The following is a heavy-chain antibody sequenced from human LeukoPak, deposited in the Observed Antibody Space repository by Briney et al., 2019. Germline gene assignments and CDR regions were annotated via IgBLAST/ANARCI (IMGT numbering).Heavy chain of an antibody. D-gene: IGHD2-2*01. J-gene: IGHJ4*02. Sequence: GGSLRLSCAASGFTVSSSYMTWVRQAPGKGLEWVSGISDSGGATYYVDSVKGRFTISRDNSKNTVYLQMNSLRAEDTAVYYCAKPVRDQLLCSNDYWGQGTLVTVSS. CDR3: AKPVRDQLLCSNDY. CDR1: GFTVSSSY. V-gene: IGHV3-23*01. CDR2: ISDSGGAT.